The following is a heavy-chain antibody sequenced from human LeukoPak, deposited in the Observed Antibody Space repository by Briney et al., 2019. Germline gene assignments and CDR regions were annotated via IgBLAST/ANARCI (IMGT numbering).Heavy chain of an antibody. CDR1: GFTFSNYA. J-gene: IGHJ4*02. Sequence: PGGSLRLSCLPSGFTFSNYAMTWVRQAPGKGLEWVSYISSSGSTIYYADSVKGRFTISRDNAKNSLYLQMNSLRAEDTAVYYCAGVATNDYWGQGTLVTVSS. CDR3: AGVATNDY. CDR2: ISSSGSTI. V-gene: IGHV3-48*03. D-gene: IGHD5-12*01.